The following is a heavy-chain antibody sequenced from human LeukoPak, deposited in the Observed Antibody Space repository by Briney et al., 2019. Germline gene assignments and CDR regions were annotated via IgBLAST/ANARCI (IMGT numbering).Heavy chain of an antibody. Sequence: ASVKVSCKASGYTFTSYGISWVRQAPGQGLEWMGWISAYNANTNYAQKLQGRVTMTTDTSTSTAYMELRSLRSDDTAVYYCARSGYYGSGSYYRGYYYYGMDVWGKGTTVTVSS. J-gene: IGHJ6*04. CDR2: ISAYNANT. V-gene: IGHV1-18*04. D-gene: IGHD3-10*01. CDR1: GYTFTSYG. CDR3: ARSGYYGSGSYYRGYYYYGMDV.